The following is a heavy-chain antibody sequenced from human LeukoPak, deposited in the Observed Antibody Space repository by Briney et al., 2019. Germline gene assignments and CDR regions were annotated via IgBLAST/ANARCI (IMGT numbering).Heavy chain of an antibody. CDR1: GGTFSSYA. D-gene: IGHD3-22*01. Sequence: GASVKVSCKASGGTFSSYAISWVRQAPGQGLEWMGGIIPIFGTANYAQKFQGRVTITTDESTSTAYMELSSLRSEDTAVYYCARDGVPDYYDSSDPPYYYYYMDVWGKGTTVTVSS. V-gene: IGHV1-69*05. CDR2: IIPIFGTA. J-gene: IGHJ6*03. CDR3: ARDGVPDYYDSSDPPYYYYYMDV.